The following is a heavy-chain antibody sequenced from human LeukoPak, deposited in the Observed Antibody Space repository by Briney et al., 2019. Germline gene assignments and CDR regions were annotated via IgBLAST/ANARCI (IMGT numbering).Heavy chain of an antibody. CDR3: ARQPLSQQLVLNWFDP. CDR1: GGSFSGYY. J-gene: IGHJ5*02. V-gene: IGHV4-34*01. Sequence: SETLSLTCAVYGGSFSGYYWSWIRQPPGKGLEWIGEINHSGSTNYNPSLKSRVTISVDTSKNQFSLKLSSVTAADTAVYYCARQPLSQQLVLNWFDPWGQGTLVTVSS. D-gene: IGHD6-13*01. CDR2: INHSGST.